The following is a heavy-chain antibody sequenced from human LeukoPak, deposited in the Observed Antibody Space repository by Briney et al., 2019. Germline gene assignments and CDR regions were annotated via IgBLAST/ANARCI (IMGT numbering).Heavy chain of an antibody. D-gene: IGHD3-22*01. J-gene: IGHJ4*02. CDR3: AKDHDSSEVPHDFDY. Sequence: GGSLTLSCAASGFTFSSYAMSWVRQAPGKGLEWVSGISGSGGSTYYADSVKGRFTISRDNSKNTLYLQMNSLRAEDTAVYYCAKDHDSSEVPHDFDYWGQGTLVTVSS. CDR2: ISGSGGST. V-gene: IGHV3-23*01. CDR1: GFTFSSYA.